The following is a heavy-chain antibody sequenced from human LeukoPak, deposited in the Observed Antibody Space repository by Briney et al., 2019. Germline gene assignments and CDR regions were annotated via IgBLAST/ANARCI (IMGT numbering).Heavy chain of an antibody. Sequence: GGSLRLSCAASGFTVSSNYMSWVRQAPGKGLEWVSVIYSGGSTYYADSVKGRFTISRDNSKNTLYLQMNSLRAEDTAVYYCARGSQLPPLYYYYGMDVWGQGTTVTVSS. J-gene: IGHJ6*02. D-gene: IGHD2-2*01. V-gene: IGHV3-66*01. CDR1: GFTVSSNY. CDR3: ARGSQLPPLYYYYGMDV. CDR2: IYSGGST.